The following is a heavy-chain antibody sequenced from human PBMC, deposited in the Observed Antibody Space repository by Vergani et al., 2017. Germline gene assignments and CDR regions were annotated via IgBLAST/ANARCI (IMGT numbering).Heavy chain of an antibody. V-gene: IGHV4-59*01. J-gene: IGHJ4*02. CDR1: SGSISSYY. Sequence: QVQLQESGPGLVKPSETLSLTCTVSSGSISSYYWSWIRQPPGKGLEWIGYIYSSGSTNYNPSLKSRVTISVATSKNQFSLKLSSVTAADTAVYYCARDIPPGYWGQGTLVTVSA. CDR2: IYSSGST. D-gene: IGHD2-21*01. CDR3: ARDIPPGY.